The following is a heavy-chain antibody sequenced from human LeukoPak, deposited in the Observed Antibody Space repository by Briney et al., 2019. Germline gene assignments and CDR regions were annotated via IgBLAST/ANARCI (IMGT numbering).Heavy chain of an antibody. Sequence: GGSLRLSCTSSGFTLSSYSMNWVRQAPGKGLEWISYIGYRNSPIHYADSVKGRFTISRDNAKNSLYLQMNSLRAEDTAVYYCARVGAYSYGYGFDYWGQGTLVTVSS. CDR3: ARVGAYSYGYGFDY. CDR2: IGYRNSPI. J-gene: IGHJ4*02. D-gene: IGHD5-18*01. CDR1: GFTLSSYS. V-gene: IGHV3-48*01.